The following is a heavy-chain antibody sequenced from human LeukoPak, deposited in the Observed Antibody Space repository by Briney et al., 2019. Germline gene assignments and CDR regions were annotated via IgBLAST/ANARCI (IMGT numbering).Heavy chain of an antibody. D-gene: IGHD3-10*01. J-gene: IGHJ4*02. CDR3: AKDSLPHYYGSGIGLKPDY. CDR2: ISGSGGST. V-gene: IGHV3-23*01. Sequence: GGSLRLSCAASGFTFRSYGMSWVRQAPGKGLEWVSAISGSGGSTYYADSVKGRFTISRDNSKNTLYLQMNSLRAEDTAVYYCAKDSLPHYYGSGIGLKPDYWGQGTLVTVSS. CDR1: GFTFRSYG.